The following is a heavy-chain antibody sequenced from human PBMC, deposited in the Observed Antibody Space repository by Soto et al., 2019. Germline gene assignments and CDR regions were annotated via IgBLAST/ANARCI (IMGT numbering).Heavy chain of an antibody. V-gene: IGHV3-21*01. Sequence: GGSLRLSCAASGFTFSSYSMNWVRQAPGKGLEWVSSISSSSSYIYYADSVKGRVTISRDNAKNSLYLQMNSLRAEETAVYYCARDSIAVADGDAFDIWGQGTMVTVSS. CDR3: ARDSIAVADGDAFDI. J-gene: IGHJ3*02. D-gene: IGHD6-19*01. CDR1: GFTFSSYS. CDR2: ISSSSSYI.